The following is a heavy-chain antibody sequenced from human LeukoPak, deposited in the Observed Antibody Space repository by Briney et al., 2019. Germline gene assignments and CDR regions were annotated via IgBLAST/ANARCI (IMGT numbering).Heavy chain of an antibody. CDR3: ARGERFDY. CDR2: IYHGDSDT. Sequence: GGSLQISSKGSGYRFTSYWIGWVRQMPGKGLEWMGIIYHGDSDTRYSPSFQGQVTISADKSISTAYLQWSSLKASDTAMYYCARGERFDYWGQGTLVTVSS. J-gene: IGHJ4*02. D-gene: IGHD1-1*01. V-gene: IGHV5-51*01. CDR1: GYRFTSYW.